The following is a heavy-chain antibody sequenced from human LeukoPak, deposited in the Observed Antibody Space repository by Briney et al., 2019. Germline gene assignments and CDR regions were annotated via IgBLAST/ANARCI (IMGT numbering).Heavy chain of an antibody. J-gene: IGHJ4*02. CDR2: ISHDGMNA. Sequence: PGGSLRLSCAASGLHFSGTAMSWVRQAPGKGLEWVSAISHDGMNAYYADSVKGRFTISRDNSKKTVSLEMSSLTAADTGVYYCAKVAAAGTIMVYFDYWGQGTLVTVSS. CDR3: AKVAAAGTIMVYFDY. V-gene: IGHV3-23*01. D-gene: IGHD6-13*01. CDR1: GLHFSGTA.